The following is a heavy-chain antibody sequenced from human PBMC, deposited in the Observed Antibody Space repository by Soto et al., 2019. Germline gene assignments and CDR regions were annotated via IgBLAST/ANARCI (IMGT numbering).Heavy chain of an antibody. CDR3: AREEGSYCSSTSCYGPFDP. Sequence: QVQLVQSGAEVKKPGASVKVSCKASGYTFTGYYMHWVRQAPGQGLEWMGWINPNSGGTNYAQKFQGRVTMTRDTSISTAYMELSRLRSDDTAVYYCAREEGSYCSSTSCYGPFDPLGQGTLVTVSS. CDR2: INPNSGGT. D-gene: IGHD2-2*01. J-gene: IGHJ5*02. V-gene: IGHV1-2*02. CDR1: GYTFTGYY.